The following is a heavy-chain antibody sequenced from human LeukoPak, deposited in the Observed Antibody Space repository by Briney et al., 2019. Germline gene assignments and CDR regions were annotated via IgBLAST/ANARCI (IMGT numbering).Heavy chain of an antibody. D-gene: IGHD4-11*01. CDR2: ISGSGGGT. CDR3: ATNMIHHYTNHIFWGPGALDV. V-gene: IGHV3-23*01. CDR1: GFIFRSYA. Sequence: GGSLRLSCAASGFIFRSYAMGWVRHAPGKGLEWVPAISGSGGGTYYADSVKGRFTISRDNFKNSLYVQMNSLRVEDTAIYYCATNMIHHYTNHIFWGPGALDVWGQGTVVTVSS. J-gene: IGHJ3*01.